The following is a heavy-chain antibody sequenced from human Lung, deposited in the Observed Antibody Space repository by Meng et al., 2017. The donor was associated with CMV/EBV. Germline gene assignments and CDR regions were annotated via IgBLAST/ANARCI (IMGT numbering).Heavy chain of an antibody. J-gene: IGHJ5*02. CDR3: ARDRGFVVVNSGNCFDP. V-gene: IGHV6-1*01. D-gene: IGHD2-21*01. CDR1: GESISSNNVA. CDR2: TYYRSQWYN. Sequence: QTXSLTXXISGESISSNNVAWNWIRQSPSRGLEWLGRTYYRSQWYNDYAVTVKSRITINPDTSKNQFSLHLNSVTPKDTAVYYCARDRGFVVVNSGNCFDPWGQGSXVTVSS.